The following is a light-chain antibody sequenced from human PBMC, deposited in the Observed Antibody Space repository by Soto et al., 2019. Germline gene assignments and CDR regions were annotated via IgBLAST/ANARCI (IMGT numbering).Light chain of an antibody. CDR3: ATWDSSLSAGV. J-gene: IGLJ2*01. Sequence: QSVLTQPPSVSAAPGQKVTISCSGSSSNIGNNYVFWYQQLPGTAPKLLIYDNDKRPPGIPDRFSGSKSGTSATLGITGLQTGDEADYYCATWDSSLSAGVFGGGTQLTVL. V-gene: IGLV1-51*01. CDR2: DND. CDR1: SSNIGNNY.